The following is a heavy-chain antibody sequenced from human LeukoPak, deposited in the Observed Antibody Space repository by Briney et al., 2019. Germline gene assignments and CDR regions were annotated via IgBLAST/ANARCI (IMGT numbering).Heavy chain of an antibody. Sequence: PSETLSLTCTVSGDSISITSYYWGWIRQPPGKGLEWIGSMYYSGSTYYNPSLKSRVTIGVDTSKSQFSLELNSVTAADTAVYYCARTYYYDSDGNYGYNWFDPWGQGTLVTVSS. CDR1: GDSISITSYY. CDR3: ARTYYYDSDGNYGYNWFDP. D-gene: IGHD3-22*01. V-gene: IGHV4-39*01. CDR2: MYYSGST. J-gene: IGHJ5*02.